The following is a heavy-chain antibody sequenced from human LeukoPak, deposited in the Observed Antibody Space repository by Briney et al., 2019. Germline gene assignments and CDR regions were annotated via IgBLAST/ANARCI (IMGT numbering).Heavy chain of an antibody. CDR2: INPNSGGT. V-gene: IGHV1-2*06. CDR3: ARDLVDTAIGEASNWFDP. J-gene: IGHJ5*02. Sequence: ASVKVSCKASGYTFTGYYMHWVRQAPGQGLEWMGRINPNSGGTNYAQKLQGRVTMTRDTSISTAYMELSRLRSDDTAVYYCARDLVDTAIGEASNWFDPWGQGTLVTVSS. CDR1: GYTFTGYY. D-gene: IGHD5-18*01.